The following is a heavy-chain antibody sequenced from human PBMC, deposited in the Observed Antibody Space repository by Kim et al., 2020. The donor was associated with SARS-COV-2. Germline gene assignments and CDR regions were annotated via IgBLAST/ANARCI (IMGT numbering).Heavy chain of an antibody. V-gene: IGHV4-34*01. J-gene: IGHJ5*02. CDR2: INHSGST. Sequence: SETLSLTCAVYGGSFSGYYWSWIRQPPGKGLEWIGEINHSGSTNYNPSLKSRVTISVDTSKNQFSLKLSSVIAADTAVYYCARFYGGNGWFDPWGQGTLVTVSS. D-gene: IGHD4-17*01. CDR3: ARFYGGNGWFDP. CDR1: GGSFSGYY.